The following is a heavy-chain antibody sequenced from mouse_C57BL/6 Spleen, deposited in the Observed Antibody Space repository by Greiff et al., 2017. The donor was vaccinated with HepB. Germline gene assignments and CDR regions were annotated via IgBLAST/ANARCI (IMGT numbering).Heavy chain of an antibody. J-gene: IGHJ2*01. Sequence: QVQLKQSGPGLVAPSQSLSITCTVSGFSLTSYAISWVRQPPGKGLEWLGVIWTGGGTNYNSALKSRLSISKDNSKSQAFLKLNSLQTDDTARYYCAREDSSGYWYYFDYWGQGTTLTVSS. CDR1: GFSLTSYA. CDR3: AREDSSGYWYYFDY. V-gene: IGHV2-9-1*01. CDR2: IWTGGGT. D-gene: IGHD3-2*02.